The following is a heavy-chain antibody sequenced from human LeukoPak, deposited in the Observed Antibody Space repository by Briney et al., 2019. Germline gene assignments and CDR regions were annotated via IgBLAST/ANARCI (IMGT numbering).Heavy chain of an antibody. D-gene: IGHD2-15*01. CDR1: GYSVSSNSAT. J-gene: IGHJ4*02. V-gene: IGHV6-1*01. CDR2: TYYRSRWYN. Sequence: SQTLSLTCAISGYSVSSNSATWNWIRQSPSRGLEWLGRTYYRSRWYNEYAVSVKSRITINRDTYKNRFSLQLNSVSPEHAGVYYCAGSHGGTWYPDCGGQGTLVTVSS. CDR3: AGSHGGTWYPDC.